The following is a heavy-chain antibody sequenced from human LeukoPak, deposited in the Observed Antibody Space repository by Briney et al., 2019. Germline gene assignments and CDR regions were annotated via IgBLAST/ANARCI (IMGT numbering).Heavy chain of an antibody. V-gene: IGHV3-7*01. Sequence: GGSLRLSCAASGFTFSSYWMSWVRQPRGKGLEWVANIKQDGSKIHYVDSVKGRFTISRDNAKNSLYLQMNSLRAEDTAVYYCAGAGGYSGYGSQGTLVTVSS. CDR2: IKQDGSKI. J-gene: IGHJ4*02. CDR3: AGAGGYSGY. D-gene: IGHD5-12*01. CDR1: GFTFSSYW.